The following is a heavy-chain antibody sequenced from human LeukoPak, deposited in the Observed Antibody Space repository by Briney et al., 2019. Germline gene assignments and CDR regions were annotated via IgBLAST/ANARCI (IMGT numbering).Heavy chain of an antibody. D-gene: IGHD6-6*01. CDR2: ISSSGSTI. CDR3: ARVKYSRVVGAFDY. CDR1: GFTSSSYE. V-gene: IGHV3-48*03. Sequence: GGSLRLSCAASGFTSSSYEMNWVRQAPGKGLEWVSYISSSGSTIYYADSVKGRFTISRDNAKNSLYLQMNSLRAEDTAVYYCARVKYSRVVGAFDYWGQGTLVTVSS. J-gene: IGHJ4*02.